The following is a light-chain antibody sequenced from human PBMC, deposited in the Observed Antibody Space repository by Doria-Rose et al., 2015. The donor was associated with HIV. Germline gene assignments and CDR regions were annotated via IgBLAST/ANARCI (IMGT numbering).Light chain of an antibody. CDR3: QQYGTSRGT. Sequence: TQSPGTLSLSPGERATLSCRTSQRVKSSYLAWYQQQPGQAPRLLIYDASTRATGIPDRCSGSGSGTDFTLTISRLEPEDVAVYYCQQYGTSRGTFGQGTRLEIK. V-gene: IGKV3-20*01. J-gene: IGKJ5*01. CDR1: QRVKSSY. CDR2: DAS.